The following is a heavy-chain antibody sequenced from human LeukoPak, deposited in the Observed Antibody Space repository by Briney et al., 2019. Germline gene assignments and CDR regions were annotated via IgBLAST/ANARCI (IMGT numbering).Heavy chain of an antibody. Sequence: SETLSLTCTVSGGSISYFWTWIRQPAGKGLEWIGRIHSSGGTNYNPSLRSRVTMSVDTSKNQFSLKLTSVTAADTAIYYCARHSSAARPNFDYWGQGTLVTVSS. D-gene: IGHD6-6*01. J-gene: IGHJ4*02. CDR3: ARHSSAARPNFDY. CDR1: GGSISYF. V-gene: IGHV4-4*07. CDR2: IHSSGGT.